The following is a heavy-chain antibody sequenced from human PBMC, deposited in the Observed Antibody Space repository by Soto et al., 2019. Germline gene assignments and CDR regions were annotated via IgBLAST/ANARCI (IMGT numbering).Heavy chain of an antibody. CDR3: ARDQYYFDSSGYYDF. CDR2: ISPYNGNT. V-gene: IGHV1-18*04. J-gene: IGHJ4*02. CDR1: GYTFVSYG. D-gene: IGHD3-22*01. Sequence: QIQLVQSGAEVKKPGASVRVSCETSGYTFVSYGISWVRQAPGQGLEWMGWISPYNGNTNYAEKFKDRVTLTTDTATDTAFLDLRSLTSDDTAIYFGARDQYYFDSSGYYDFWGQGTLVTVSS.